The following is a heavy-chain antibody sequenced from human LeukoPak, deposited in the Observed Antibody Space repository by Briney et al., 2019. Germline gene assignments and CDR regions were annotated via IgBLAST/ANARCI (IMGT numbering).Heavy chain of an antibody. CDR1: GYTFTSYG. V-gene: IGHV1-18*01. CDR3: AREGRYFDWLLPIDY. Sequence: ASVKVSCKASGYTFTSYGISWVRQAPGQGLEWMGWISAYNGNTNYAQKLQGRVTMTTDTSTSTAYMELRSLRSDDTAVYYCAREGRYFDWLLPIDYWGQGTLVTVSS. D-gene: IGHD3-9*01. CDR2: ISAYNGNT. J-gene: IGHJ4*02.